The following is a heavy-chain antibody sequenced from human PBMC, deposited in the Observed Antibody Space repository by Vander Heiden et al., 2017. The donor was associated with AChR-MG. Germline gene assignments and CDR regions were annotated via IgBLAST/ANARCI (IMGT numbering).Heavy chain of an antibody. V-gene: IGHV3-15*01. Sequence: LQLWESGVGLVKRGGSLSLSCPAYGCPFSNAWMAGVRQAPGKGREWVGRIKSKTDGGTTDYAAPVKGRFTISRDDSKNTLYLQMNSLKTEDTAVYYCTSHADYGDYRYYYYGMDVWGQGTTVTVSS. D-gene: IGHD4-17*01. J-gene: IGHJ6*02. CDR2: IKSKTDGGTT. CDR1: GCPFSNAW. CDR3: TSHADYGDYRYYYYGMDV.